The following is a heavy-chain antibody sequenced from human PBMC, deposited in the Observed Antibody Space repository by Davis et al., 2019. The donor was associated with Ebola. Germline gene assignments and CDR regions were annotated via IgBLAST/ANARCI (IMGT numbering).Heavy chain of an antibody. J-gene: IGHJ4*02. CDR3: ARDGSVAAIELDY. Sequence: ASVKVSCKTSGYTFTNYGITWVRQAPGQGLEWMGWINPHNGNTNYAQNVQGRVTMTTDTSTNTAYMEVRGLRSDDTAVYYCARDGSVAAIELDYWGQGTLVTVSS. CDR2: INPHNGNT. D-gene: IGHD2-2*02. CDR1: GYTFTNYG. V-gene: IGHV1-18*04.